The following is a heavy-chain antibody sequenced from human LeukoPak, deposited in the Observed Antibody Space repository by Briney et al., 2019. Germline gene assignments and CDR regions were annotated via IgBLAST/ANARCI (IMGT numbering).Heavy chain of an antibody. CDR1: GFTFSNYN. V-gene: IGHV3-21*04. CDR3: AKKKVVAAPFDY. CDR2: ISGSSSYI. D-gene: IGHD2-15*01. Sequence: GGSLRLSCAASGFTFSNYNMNWVRQAPGKGLEWVSSISGSSSYIYYADSVKGRFTISRDNAKNSLSLQMNGLRAEDTAVYYCAKKKVVAAPFDYWGQGTLVTVSS. J-gene: IGHJ4*02.